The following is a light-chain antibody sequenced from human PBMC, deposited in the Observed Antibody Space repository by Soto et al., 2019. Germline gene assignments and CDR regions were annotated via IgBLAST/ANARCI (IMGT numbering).Light chain of an antibody. V-gene: IGLV2-14*03. CDR2: DVS. CDR3: SSYTTSNTRQIV. J-gene: IGLJ1*01. CDR1: SSGVGGYNY. Sequence: QSVLTQPASVSWSPGQSITISCTGTSSGVGGYNYVSWYQHHPGKAPKLIIYDVSNRPSGVSIRFSGSKSDNTASLTISGLQPEDEADYHCSSYTTSNTRQIVFGTGTKVTVL.